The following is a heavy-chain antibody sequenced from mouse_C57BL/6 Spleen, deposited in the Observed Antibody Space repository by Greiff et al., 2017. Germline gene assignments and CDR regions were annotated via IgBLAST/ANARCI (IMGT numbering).Heavy chain of an antibody. CDR3: TRESYGGSEYGYFDV. CDR1: GFTFSSYA. D-gene: IGHD1-1*01. Sequence: EVKLVESGAGLVKPGGSLKLSCAASGFTFSSYAMSWVRQTPEKRLEWVAYISSGGDYIYYADTVKGRFTISRDNDRNTLYLQMFSMKSEDTAMYYCTRESYGGSEYGYFDVWGTGTTVTVSS. J-gene: IGHJ1*03. CDR2: ISSGGDYI. V-gene: IGHV5-9-1*02.